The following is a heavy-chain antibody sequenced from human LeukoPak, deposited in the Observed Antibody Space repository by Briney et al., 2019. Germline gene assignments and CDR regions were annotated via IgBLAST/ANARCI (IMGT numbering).Heavy chain of an antibody. V-gene: IGHV4-59*08. CDR3: ARIGARAVVVINLIHAFDI. J-gene: IGHJ3*02. CDR2: MYYSGST. CDR1: GGSISSYY. Sequence: SETLSLTCSISGGSISSYYWSWIRQPPGEGLEWIGYMYYSGSTNYNPSLKSRVTISVDTSKNQFSLKLSSVTAADTAVYYCARIGARAVVVINLIHAFDIWGQGTMVAVSS. D-gene: IGHD3-22*01.